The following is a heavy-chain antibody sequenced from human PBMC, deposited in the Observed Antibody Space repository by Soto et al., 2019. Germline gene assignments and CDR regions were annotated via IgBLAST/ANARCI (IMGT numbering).Heavy chain of an antibody. J-gene: IGHJ6*03. D-gene: IGHD5-12*01. CDR3: ARSLYDYYYYYMDV. CDR1: GFTFSDYY. CDR2: ISSSGSTI. V-gene: IGHV3-11*01. Sequence: ESGGGLVTPGGSLRLSCAASGFTFSDYYMSWIRQAPGKGLEWVSYISSSGSTIYYADSVKGRFTISRDNAKNSLYLQMNSLRAEDTAVYYCARSLYDYYYYYMDVWGKGTTVTVSS.